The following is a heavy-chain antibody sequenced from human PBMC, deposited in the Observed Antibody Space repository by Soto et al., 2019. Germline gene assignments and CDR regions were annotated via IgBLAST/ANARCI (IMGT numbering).Heavy chain of an antibody. CDR1: GGSISSYY. CDR2: IYYSGST. J-gene: IGHJ4*02. CDR3: ARQYSSGWDFDY. D-gene: IGHD6-19*01. Sequence: SETLSLTCTVSGGSISSYYWSWIRQPPGKGLEWIGYIYYSGSTNYNPSLKSRVTISVDTSKNQFSLKLSSVTAADTAVYYCARQYSSGWDFDYWGQGTLVTVSS. V-gene: IGHV4-59*01.